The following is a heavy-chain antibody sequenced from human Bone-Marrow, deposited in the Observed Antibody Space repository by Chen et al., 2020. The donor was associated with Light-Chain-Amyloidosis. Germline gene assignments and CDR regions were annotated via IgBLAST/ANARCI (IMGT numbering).Heavy chain of an antibody. CDR1: GYPFPNYW. J-gene: IGHJ4*02. CDR2: IYPDVSDD. CDR3: ARRRDGYNFDY. V-gene: IGHV5-51*01. D-gene: IGHD5-12*01. Sequence: EVQLEQSGPEVKKPGESLKISCKGSGYPFPNYWIGWVRQMPGKGLEWMGVIYPDVSDDRYSPSFEGQVTISADKSITTAYLQWRSLKASDTAMYYCARRRDGYNFDYWGQGTLVTVSS.